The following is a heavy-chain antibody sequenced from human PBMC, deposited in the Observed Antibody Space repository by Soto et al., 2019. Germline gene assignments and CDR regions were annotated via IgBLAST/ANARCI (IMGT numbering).Heavy chain of an antibody. Sequence: SETLSLTCAVYGGSFSGYYWSWIRQPPGKGLEWIGEINHSGSTNYNPSLKSRVTISVDTSKNQFSLKLSSVTAADTAVYYCASALGSNGMYVWGQGTTVTVSS. CDR3: ASALGSNGMYV. J-gene: IGHJ6*02. V-gene: IGHV4-34*01. CDR2: INHSGST. CDR1: GGSFSGYY.